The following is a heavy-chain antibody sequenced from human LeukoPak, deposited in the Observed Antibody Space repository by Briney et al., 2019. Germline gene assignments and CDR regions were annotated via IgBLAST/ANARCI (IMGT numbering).Heavy chain of an antibody. CDR3: ARDISTYSGTFPGGDH. J-gene: IGHJ4*02. CDR1: GGTFSSYA. D-gene: IGHD1-26*01. Sequence: ASVKVSCKASGGTFSSYAISWVRQAPGQGLEWMGIVNPSDGYTTYAQKFQGRVTMTRDMSTSTVYMELSSLTSDDTAVYFCARDISTYSGTFPGGDHWGQGTLVTVPS. V-gene: IGHV1-46*01. CDR2: VNPSDGYT.